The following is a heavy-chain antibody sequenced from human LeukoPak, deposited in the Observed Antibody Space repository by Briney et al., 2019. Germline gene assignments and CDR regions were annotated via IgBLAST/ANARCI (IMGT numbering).Heavy chain of an antibody. Sequence: GGSLRLSCAASGFTFSKYGMHWVRQAPGKGLEWVSAIGESGVKTYYTDSAKGRFTISRDNSKNTLDLHMSSLRAEDTAVYYCAKRSCSDVACYHYFDYWGQGTLVTVSS. CDR1: GFTFSKYG. V-gene: IGHV3-23*01. CDR3: AKRSCSDVACYHYFDY. D-gene: IGHD2-15*01. J-gene: IGHJ4*02. CDR2: IGESGVKT.